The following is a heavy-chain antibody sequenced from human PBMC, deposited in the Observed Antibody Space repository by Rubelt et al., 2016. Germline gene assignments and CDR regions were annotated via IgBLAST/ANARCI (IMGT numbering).Heavy chain of an antibody. CDR3: ARDHQDYWSGYAPY. D-gene: IGHD3-3*01. Sequence: VQLVQSGPEMKTPGASVRVSCKASGYTFINYGITWVRQAPGQGLEWMGWISTYHGITHYARQVRGRLTWTKETPTSTVYMELRGLRPDYTAVYFCARDHQDYWSGYAPYWGQGALVTVSP. V-gene: IGHV1-18*01. J-gene: IGHJ4*02. CDR1: GYTFINYG. CDR2: ISTYHGIT.